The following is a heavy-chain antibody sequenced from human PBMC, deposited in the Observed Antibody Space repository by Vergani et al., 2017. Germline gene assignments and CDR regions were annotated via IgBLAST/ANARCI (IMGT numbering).Heavy chain of an antibody. CDR2: INNSGST. J-gene: IGHJ6*02. CDR1: GGSFSGYY. Sequence: QVQLQQWGAGLLKPSETLSLTCAVYGGSFSGYYWRWIRQPPGTGLEWIGEINNSGSTNYNPPLKSRVTISVNTSKNQFSLTLSSVTAADTAVYYCAGGGQQLVPYYCYYGMDVWGQGTTVTVSS. V-gene: IGHV4-34*01. CDR3: AGGGQQLVPYYCYYGMDV. D-gene: IGHD6-13*01.